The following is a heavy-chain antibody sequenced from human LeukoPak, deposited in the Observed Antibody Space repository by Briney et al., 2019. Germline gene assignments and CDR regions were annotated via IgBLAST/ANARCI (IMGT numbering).Heavy chain of an antibody. CDR1: GYTFTSYY. CDR2: INPNSGGT. J-gene: IGHJ4*02. CDR3: ARALDYGDYDFEY. Sequence: GASVKVSCKASGYTFTSYYMHWVRQAPGQGLEWMGRINPNSGGTNYAQKFQGRVTMTRDTSISTAYMELSRLRSDDTAVYYCARALDYGDYDFEYWGQGTLVTVSS. V-gene: IGHV1-2*06. D-gene: IGHD4-17*01.